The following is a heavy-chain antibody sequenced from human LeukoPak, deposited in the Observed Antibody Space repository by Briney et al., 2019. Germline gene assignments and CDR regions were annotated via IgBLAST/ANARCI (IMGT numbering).Heavy chain of an antibody. J-gene: IGHJ4*02. V-gene: IGHV3-33*01. CDR3: ARGYGSGSYTFDY. D-gene: IGHD3-10*01. CDR1: GFTFSSYG. CDR2: IWYDGSNK. Sequence: PGGSLRLSCEASGFTFSSYGMHWVRQAPGKGLEWVAVIWYDGSNKYYADSVKGRFTISRDNSKNTLYLQMNSLRAEDTAVYYCARGYGSGSYTFDYWGQGTLVTVSS.